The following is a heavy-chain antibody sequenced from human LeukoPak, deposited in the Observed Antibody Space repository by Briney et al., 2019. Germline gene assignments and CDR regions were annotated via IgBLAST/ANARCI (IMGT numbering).Heavy chain of an antibody. CDR3: ARGWRGDCSSTSCYGFDY. CDR2: IYYSGST. V-gene: IGHV4-59*01. Sequence: SETLSLTCAVYGGSFSGNYWSWIRQPPGKGLEWIGYIYYSGSTNYNPSLKSRVTISVDTSKNQFSLKLSSVTAADTAVYYCARGWRGDCSSTSCYGFDYWGQGTLVTVSS. D-gene: IGHD2-2*01. J-gene: IGHJ4*02. CDR1: GGSFSGNY.